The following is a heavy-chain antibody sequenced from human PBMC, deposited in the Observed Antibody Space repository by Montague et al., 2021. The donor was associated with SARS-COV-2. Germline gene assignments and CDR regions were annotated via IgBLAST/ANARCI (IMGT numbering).Heavy chain of an antibody. V-gene: IGHV4-39*07. CDR2: GDYSGST. Sequence: SETLFLTCTVSGGSIITSNYYWGWLRQPPGKGLEWIGSGDYSGSTSYNPCLTSRVSISVDTSKNQFSLKLSSVTAADTAVYYCARVPDSGTYWSGDYWGQGTLVAVSS. D-gene: IGHD1-26*01. CDR3: ARVPDSGTYWSGDY. J-gene: IGHJ4*02. CDR1: GGSIITSNYY.